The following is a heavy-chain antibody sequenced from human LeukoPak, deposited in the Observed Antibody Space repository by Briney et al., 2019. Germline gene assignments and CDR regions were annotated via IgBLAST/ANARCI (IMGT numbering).Heavy chain of an antibody. Sequence: ASLKVSCKVSGYTLTELSMHWVRQAPGKGLEGMGGFDPEYGETIYAQTFQGRVTMTENTSTDTAYMELSSLRSEDTAVYYCATASGSYDDAFDIWGQGTMVTVSS. CDR1: GYTLTELS. CDR2: FDPEYGET. V-gene: IGHV1-24*01. CDR3: ATASGSYDDAFDI. J-gene: IGHJ3*02. D-gene: IGHD1-26*01.